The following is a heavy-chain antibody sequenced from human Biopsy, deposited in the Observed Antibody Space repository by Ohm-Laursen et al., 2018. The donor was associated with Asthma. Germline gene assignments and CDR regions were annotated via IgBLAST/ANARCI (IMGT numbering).Heavy chain of an antibody. J-gene: IGHJ5*02. CDR3: ARTTYGHDGFDP. D-gene: IGHD4-17*01. Sequence: SQTLSLTWTVSGGSINIGDYYWSWIRQHPVKGLEWIGHIYYSGSTYYNPSLKSRVSISLDTSKSQFSLSLASVTAADTAVYYCARTTYGHDGFDPWGQGTLVTVSS. CDR1: GGSINIGDYY. V-gene: IGHV4-31*02. CDR2: IYYSGST.